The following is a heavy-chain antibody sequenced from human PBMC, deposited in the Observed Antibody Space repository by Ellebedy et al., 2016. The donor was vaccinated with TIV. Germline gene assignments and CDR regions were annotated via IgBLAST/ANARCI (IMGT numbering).Heavy chain of an antibody. J-gene: IGHJ4*02. V-gene: IGHV1-69*06. CDR2: IIPIFGTA. CDR3: ARDSLSIVLMEAYYFDY. Sequence: ASVKVSCKASGGTFSSYSISWVRQAPGQGLEWMGGIIPIFGTANYAQKFQGRVTITADKSTSTVYMELSSLRSEDTAVYYCARDSLSIVLMEAYYFDYWGQGTLVTVSS. CDR1: GGTFSSYS. D-gene: IGHD2-8*01.